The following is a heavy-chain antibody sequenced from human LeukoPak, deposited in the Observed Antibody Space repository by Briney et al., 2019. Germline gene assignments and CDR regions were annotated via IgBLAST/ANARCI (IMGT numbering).Heavy chain of an antibody. V-gene: IGHV3-23*01. CDR3: AKDHLYSSSWYYFDY. CDR2: ISGSGGST. CDR1: GFTFSSYA. Sequence: GGSLRLSCAASGFTFSSYAMSWVRQAPGKGLEWVSAISGSGGSTYYADSVKGRFTISRDNSKNTLCLQMNSLRAEDTAVYYCAKDHLYSSSWYYFDYWGQGTLVTVSS. J-gene: IGHJ4*02. D-gene: IGHD6-13*01.